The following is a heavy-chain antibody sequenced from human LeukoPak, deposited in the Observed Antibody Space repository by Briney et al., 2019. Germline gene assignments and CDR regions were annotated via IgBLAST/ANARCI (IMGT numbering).Heavy chain of an antibody. J-gene: IGHJ4*02. CDR2: IYSGGST. D-gene: IGHD5-24*01. Sequence: GGSLRLSCAASGFTVSSNYMSWVRQAPGKGLEWVSVIYSGGSTYYADSVKGRFTISRDNSKNTLYLQMNSLRAEDTAVYYCARDRRDGYRGDYFDYWSQGTLVTVSS. CDR3: ARDRRDGYRGDYFDY. CDR1: GFTVSSNY. V-gene: IGHV3-53*01.